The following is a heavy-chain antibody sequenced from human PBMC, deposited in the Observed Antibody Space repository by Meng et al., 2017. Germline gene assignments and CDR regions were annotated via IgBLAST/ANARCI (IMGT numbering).Heavy chain of an antibody. CDR1: GFSLSTSGVG. CDR3: AHRRGDSREGWFDP. CDR2: IYWDDDK. Sequence: LQESGPPLATPTQTLWLPCPFSGFSLSTSGVGVGLIRQPPGKALEWLALIYWDDDKRYSPSLKSRLTITKDTSKNQVVLTMTNMDPVDTATYYCAHRRGDSREGWFDPWGQGTLVTVSS. D-gene: IGHD2-21*02. V-gene: IGHV2-5*02. J-gene: IGHJ5*02.